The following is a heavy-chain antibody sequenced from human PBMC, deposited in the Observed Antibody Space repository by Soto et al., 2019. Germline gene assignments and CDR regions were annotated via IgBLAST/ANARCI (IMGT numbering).Heavy chain of an antibody. CDR1: GGSISSYY. J-gene: IGHJ4*02. V-gene: IGHV4-59*01. Sequence: SETLSLTCTVSGGSISSYYWSWIRQPPGKGLEWIGYIYYSGSTNYNPSLKSRVTISVDTSKNQFSLKLSSVTAADTAVYYCARVYQTPPGGNLGYYFAYGGKGTLFPVS. CDR2: IYYSGST. CDR3: ARVYQTPPGGNLGYYFAY. D-gene: IGHD2-2*01.